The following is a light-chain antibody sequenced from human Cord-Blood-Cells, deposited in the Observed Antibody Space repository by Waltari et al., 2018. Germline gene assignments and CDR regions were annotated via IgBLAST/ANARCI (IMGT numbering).Light chain of an antibody. Sequence: QSALTQPPSASGSPGQSVTLPCTGTSSDVGGYHYLSWYQQHPGKAPNLMIYEVSKRPSGVPDRFSGSKSGNTASLTVSGLQAEDEADYYCSSYAGSNNWVFGGGTKLTVL. CDR1: SSDVGGYHY. CDR2: EVS. J-gene: IGLJ3*02. CDR3: SSYAGSNNWV. V-gene: IGLV2-8*01.